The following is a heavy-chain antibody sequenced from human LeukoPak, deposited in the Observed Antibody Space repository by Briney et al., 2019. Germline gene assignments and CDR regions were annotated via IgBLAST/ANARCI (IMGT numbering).Heavy chain of an antibody. CDR3: AREGVYSYGPDGAFDI. CDR1: GFTFSSYS. CDR2: ISSSSSYI. D-gene: IGHD5-18*01. V-gene: IGHV3-21*01. Sequence: GGSLRLSCAAPGFTFSSYSMNWVRQAPGKGLEWVSSISSSSSYIYYADSVKGRFTISRDNAKNSLYLQMNSLRAEDTAVYYCAREGVYSYGPDGAFDIWGQGTMVTVSS. J-gene: IGHJ3*02.